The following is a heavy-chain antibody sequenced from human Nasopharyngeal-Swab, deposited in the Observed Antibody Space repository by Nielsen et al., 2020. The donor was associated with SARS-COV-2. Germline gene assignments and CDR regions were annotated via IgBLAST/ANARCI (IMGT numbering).Heavy chain of an antibody. CDR2: FDPEDGET. J-gene: IGHJ4*02. D-gene: IGHD6-13*01. CDR3: ATDRIAAAGDLDY. V-gene: IGHV1-24*01. Sequence: ASVQVSCQVSGYTLPELSMHWVRQAPGKGLVGMGGFDPEDGETIYAQKFQGRVTMTEDTSTDTAYMELSSLRSEDTAVYYCATDRIAAAGDLDYWGQGTLVTVSS. CDR1: GYTLPELS.